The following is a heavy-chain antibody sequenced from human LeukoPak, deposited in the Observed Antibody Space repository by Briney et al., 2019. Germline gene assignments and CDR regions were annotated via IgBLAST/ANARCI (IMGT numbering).Heavy chain of an antibody. V-gene: IGHV3-33*08. CDR2: IWYDGSNK. Sequence: GGSLRLSCAASGFTFSSYSMNWVRQAPGKGLEWVAVIWYDGSNKYYADSVKGRFTISRDNSKNTLYLQMNSLRAEDTAVYYCARAPVYYYDSSGPDYWGQGTLVTVSS. CDR3: ARAPVYYYDSSGPDY. D-gene: IGHD3-22*01. CDR1: GFTFSSYS. J-gene: IGHJ4*02.